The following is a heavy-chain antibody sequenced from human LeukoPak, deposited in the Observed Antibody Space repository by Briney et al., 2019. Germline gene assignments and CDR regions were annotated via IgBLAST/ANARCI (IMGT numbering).Heavy chain of an antibody. J-gene: IGHJ3*02. D-gene: IGHD1-26*01. V-gene: IGHV3-11*04. Sequence: PGGSLRLSCAASGFTFSDYYMSWIRQAPGKGLEWVSYISSSGSTIYYADSVKGRFTISRGNAKNSLYLQMNSLRAEDTAVYYCARPYRVGAADAFDIWGQGTMVTVSS. CDR1: GFTFSDYY. CDR3: ARPYRVGAADAFDI. CDR2: ISSSGSTI.